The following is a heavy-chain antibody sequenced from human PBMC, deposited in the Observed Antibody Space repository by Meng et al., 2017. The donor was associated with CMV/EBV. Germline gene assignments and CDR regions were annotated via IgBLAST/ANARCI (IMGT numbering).Heavy chain of an antibody. D-gene: IGHD2-2*01. CDR1: GGSISSYY. CDR2: IYYSGST. CDR3: ARVVGDVVVPAATQYYFDY. J-gene: IGHJ4*02. Sequence: SETLSLTCTVSGGSISSYYWSWIRQPPGKGLEWFGYIYYSGSTNYNPSLKSRVTISVDTSKNQFSLKLSSVTAADTAVYYCARVVGDVVVPAATQYYFDYWGQGTLVTVSS. V-gene: IGHV4-59*01.